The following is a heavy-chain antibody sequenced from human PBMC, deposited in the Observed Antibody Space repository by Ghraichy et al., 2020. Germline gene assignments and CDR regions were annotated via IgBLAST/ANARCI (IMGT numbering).Heavy chain of an antibody. CDR3: ARDIAGVDSY. CDR2: TNKDGSVT. V-gene: IGHV3-74*01. J-gene: IGHJ4*02. Sequence: SCAASGFTFSSYWMHWVRQVPGKGLVWVSRTNKDGSVTNYADSVKGRFTISRDNAKNTLYLQMNSLRVEDTAVYYCARDIAGVDSYWGQGTLVTVSS. CDR1: GFTFSSYW. D-gene: IGHD2-21*02.